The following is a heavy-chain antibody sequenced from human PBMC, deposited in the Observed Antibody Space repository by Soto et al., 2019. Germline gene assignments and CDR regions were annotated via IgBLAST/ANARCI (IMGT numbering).Heavy chain of an antibody. J-gene: IGHJ3*02. CDR1: GGSISSGAYY. D-gene: IGHD2-2*01. CDR2: IYYSGTT. V-gene: IGHV4-31*03. CDR3: ARNPSHLCASTSCHAFDI. Sequence: PSETLSLTCSVSGGSISSGAYYWNWIRKHQRKGLEWIGYIYYSGTTYYNPSLGSRVSISADTSKNQFSLKLNSVTVADTAVYYCARNPSHLCASTSCHAFDIWGQGTMVTV.